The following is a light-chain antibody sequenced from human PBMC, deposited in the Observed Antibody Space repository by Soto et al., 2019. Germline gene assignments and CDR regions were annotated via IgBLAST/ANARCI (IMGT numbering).Light chain of an antibody. Sequence: QSALTQPASVSGSPGQSITISCTGTISDVGGYNFVSWYQQYPGKAPKLMICDVSNRPSGVSNRFSGSKSGNTASLTISGLQAEDEADYYCSSFTGSNYVFGTGTKLTAL. J-gene: IGLJ1*01. CDR3: SSFTGSNYV. V-gene: IGLV2-14*03. CDR2: DVS. CDR1: ISDVGGYNF.